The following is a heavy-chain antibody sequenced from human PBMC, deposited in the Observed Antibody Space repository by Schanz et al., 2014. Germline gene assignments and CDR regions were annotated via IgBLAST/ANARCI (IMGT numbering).Heavy chain of an antibody. V-gene: IGHV1-69*04. CDR3: ARGDRRFDP. J-gene: IGHJ5*02. CDR2: IIPILGME. CDR1: GGTFSSYA. Sequence: QVPLVQSGAEVKKPGSSVKVSCKASGGTFSSYAFSWVRQAPGQGLEWMGKIIPILGMENYAQKFQGRVTITADISTSTAYMDLSSLRSDDTAVYYCARGDRRFDPWGQGTLVTVSS. D-gene: IGHD3-22*01.